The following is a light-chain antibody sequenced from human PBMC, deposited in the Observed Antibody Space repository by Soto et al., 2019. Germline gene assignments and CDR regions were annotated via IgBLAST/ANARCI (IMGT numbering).Light chain of an antibody. CDR1: QSVSSNY. J-gene: IGKJ5*01. CDR3: QQYGYSTIT. Sequence: IVFTQSPGTLSLPPGERATLSCRAGQSVSSNYLAWYQQKPGQAPRLVIYAASSRETGIPDRFSGSGAGTDFTLTIDGLEPEDFVVDYCQQYGYSTITFGQGTRLEIK. CDR2: AAS. V-gene: IGKV3-20*01.